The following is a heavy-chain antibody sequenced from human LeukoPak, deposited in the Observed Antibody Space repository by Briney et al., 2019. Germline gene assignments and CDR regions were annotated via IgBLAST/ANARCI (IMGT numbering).Heavy chain of an antibody. V-gene: IGHV4-4*07. CDR3: GSSGGDYYDSSGSDY. CDR2: IYTSGST. CDR1: GGSISSYY. Sequence: SETLSLTCTVAGGSISSYYWSWIRQPAGRGLEWIGRIYTSGSTNYNPSLKSRVAMSVDTSKNQFSLKLSSVTAADTAVYYCGSSGGDYYDSSGSDYWGQGTLVTVSS. D-gene: IGHD3-22*01. J-gene: IGHJ4*02.